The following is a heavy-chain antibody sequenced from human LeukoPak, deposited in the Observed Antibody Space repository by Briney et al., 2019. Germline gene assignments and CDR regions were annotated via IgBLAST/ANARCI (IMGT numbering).Heavy chain of an antibody. CDR2: IYYSGST. J-gene: IGHJ4*02. CDR1: GGSISSHY. Sequence: SETLSLTCTVSGGSISSHYWNWIRRPPGKGLEWIGYIYYSGSTNHNPSLKSRVTISVDTSKNQFSLKLSSVTAADTAVYYCAARKLGVYYPFDYWGQGTLVTVSS. CDR3: AARKLGVYYPFDY. V-gene: IGHV4-59*11. D-gene: IGHD3-10*01.